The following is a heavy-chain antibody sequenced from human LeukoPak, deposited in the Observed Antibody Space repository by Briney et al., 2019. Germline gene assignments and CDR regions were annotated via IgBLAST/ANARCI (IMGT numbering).Heavy chain of an antibody. CDR1: GLTFSSSG. CDR2: ISGSGDYT. Sequence: GGSLRLSCVASGLTFSSSGMTWVRQAPRKGLEWVSSISGSGDYTEYAASVKGRFTISRGYSKNTLYLHMSGLRAEDTAVYYCAKGISVWYYFDYWGLGTLVTVSS. J-gene: IGHJ4*02. V-gene: IGHV3-23*01. CDR3: AKGISVWYYFDY. D-gene: IGHD6-19*01.